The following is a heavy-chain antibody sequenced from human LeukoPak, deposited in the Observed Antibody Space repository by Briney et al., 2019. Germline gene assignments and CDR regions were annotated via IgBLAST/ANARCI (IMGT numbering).Heavy chain of an antibody. Sequence: ASVKVSCKASGGTFISYAISWVRQAPGQGLEWMGGIIPIFGTANYAQKFQGRVTITADESTSTAYMELSSLRSEDTAVYYCARGQGNWNDVRYYYYYGMDVWGQGTTVTVSS. CDR1: GGTFISYA. CDR2: IIPIFGTA. CDR3: ARGQGNWNDVRYYYYYGMDV. D-gene: IGHD1-20*01. J-gene: IGHJ6*02. V-gene: IGHV1-69*13.